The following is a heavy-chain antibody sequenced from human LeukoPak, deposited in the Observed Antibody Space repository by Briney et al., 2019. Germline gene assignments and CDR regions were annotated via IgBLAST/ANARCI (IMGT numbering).Heavy chain of an antibody. CDR3: YSMIVVEIRVINDY. CDR2: IYSGGST. Sequence: QPGGSLRLSCVVSGFTVSSNYMSWVRQAPGKGLEWVSVIYSGGSTYYADSVKGRFAISRDNSKNTLYLQMKSLRAEDTAVYCCYSMIVVEIRVINDYWGLGTLVTVSS. CDR1: GFTVSSNY. D-gene: IGHD3-22*01. V-gene: IGHV3-66*01. J-gene: IGHJ4*02.